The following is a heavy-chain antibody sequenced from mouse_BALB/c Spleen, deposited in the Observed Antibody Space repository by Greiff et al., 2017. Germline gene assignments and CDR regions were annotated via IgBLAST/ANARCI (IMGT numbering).Heavy chain of an antibody. Sequence: QVQLQQSGPELVKPGASVRISCKASGYTFTSYYIHWVKQRPGQGLEWIGWIYPGNVNTKYNEKFKGKATLTADKSSSTAYMQLSSLTSEDSAVYFCARWFDDGFAYWGQGTLVTVSA. D-gene: IGHD2-12*01. CDR3: ARWFDDGFAY. V-gene: IGHV1S56*01. J-gene: IGHJ3*01. CDR2: IYPGNVNT. CDR1: GYTFTSYY.